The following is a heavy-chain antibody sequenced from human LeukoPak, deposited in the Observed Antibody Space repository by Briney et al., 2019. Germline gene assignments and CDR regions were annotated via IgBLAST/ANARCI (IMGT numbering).Heavy chain of an antibody. CDR1: GFTFSSYE. J-gene: IGHJ5*02. Sequence: GGSLRLSCAASGFTFSSYEMNWVRQAPGKGLEWVSYISSSGSTIYYADSVKGRFTISRDNAKNSLYLQINSLRAEDTAVYYCAKGGAKHNNWFDPWGQGTLVTVSS. CDR2: ISSSGSTI. CDR3: AKGGAKHNNWFDP. D-gene: IGHD3-16*01. V-gene: IGHV3-48*03.